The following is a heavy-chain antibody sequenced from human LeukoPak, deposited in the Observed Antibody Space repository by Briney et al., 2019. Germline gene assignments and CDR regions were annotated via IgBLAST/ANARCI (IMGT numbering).Heavy chain of an antibody. D-gene: IGHD3-22*01. CDR3: ARDNYYDHSGGDCDY. CDR2: IWHDGSNQ. J-gene: IGHJ4*02. CDR1: RFTFRSYG. Sequence: PGRSLRLSSAAYRFTFRSYGMQRVRQAPGKGLEWVAVIWHDGSNQHYADSVRGRFTISRDNSKNTLFLQMNRLRAEDAAVYHCARDNYYDHSGGDCDYWGQGTLVTVSS. V-gene: IGHV3-33*01.